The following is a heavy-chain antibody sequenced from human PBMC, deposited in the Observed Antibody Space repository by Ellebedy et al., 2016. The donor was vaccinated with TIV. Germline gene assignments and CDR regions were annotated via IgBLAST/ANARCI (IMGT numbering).Heavy chain of an antibody. D-gene: IGHD3-3*01. CDR3: ARSVTNYDFWSGYKYYFDY. CDR1: GFTFSSYW. V-gene: IGHV3-7*01. J-gene: IGHJ4*02. Sequence: GESVKISXAASGFTFSSYWMSWVRQAPGKGLEWVANIKQDGSEKYYVDSVKGRFTISRDNAKNSLYLQMNSLRAEDTAVYYCARSVTNYDFWSGYKYYFDYWGQGTLVTVSS. CDR2: IKQDGSEK.